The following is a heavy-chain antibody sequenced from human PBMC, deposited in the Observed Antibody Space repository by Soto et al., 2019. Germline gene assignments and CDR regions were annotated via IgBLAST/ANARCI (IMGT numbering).Heavy chain of an antibody. Sequence: TLSLTCTVSGGSISSYRWSWIRQPAGKGLEWIGRLNTYGNTHYNPSLKSRVTVSVDTSRNQFFLTLRSVTAADSAVYHCGRESGETWDYEASWGQGTPVTVSS. CDR1: GGSISSYR. CDR2: LNTYGNT. J-gene: IGHJ5*02. CDR3: GRESGETWDYEAS. V-gene: IGHV4-4*07. D-gene: IGHD1-7*01.